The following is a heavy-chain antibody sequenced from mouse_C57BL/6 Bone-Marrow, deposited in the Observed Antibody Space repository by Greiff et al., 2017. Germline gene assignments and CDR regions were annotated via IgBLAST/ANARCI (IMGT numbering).Heavy chain of an antibody. D-gene: IGHD2-10*02. Sequence: QVQLQQSGAELVKPGASVKLSCKASGYTFTSYWMHWVKQRPGQGLEWIGMIHPNSGSTNYNEKFKSKATLTVDKSSSTAYMQLSSLTSEDSAVYYCARRYGNYVPFDYWGQGTTLTVSS. CDR2: IHPNSGST. CDR3: ARRYGNYVPFDY. CDR1: GYTFTSYW. J-gene: IGHJ2*01. V-gene: IGHV1-64*01.